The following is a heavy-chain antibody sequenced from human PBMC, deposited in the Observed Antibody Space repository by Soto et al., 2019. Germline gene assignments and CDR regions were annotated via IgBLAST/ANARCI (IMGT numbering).Heavy chain of an antibody. V-gene: IGHV3-23*01. CDR1: GFTFSSYA. CDR3: AKARRGNDYIWGSYRRDDASDI. CDR2: ISGSGGST. J-gene: IGHJ3*02. D-gene: IGHD3-16*02. Sequence: EVQLLESGGGLVQPGGSLRLSCAASGFTFSSYAMSWVRQAPGKGLEWVSAISGSGGSTYYADSVKGRFTISTDNSKNTLYLQMNSLTAEDTAVYYCAKARRGNDYIWGSYRRDDASDIWGQGTKVTVSS.